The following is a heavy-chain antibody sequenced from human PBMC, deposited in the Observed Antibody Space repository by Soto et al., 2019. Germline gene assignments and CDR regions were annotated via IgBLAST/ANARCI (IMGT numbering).Heavy chain of an antibody. V-gene: IGHV3-53*01. CDR2: IYTGGNT. CDR3: ARDYYYGSGNYYRADYYHYGMDV. CDR1: GFTVTSYY. D-gene: IGHD3-10*01. Sequence: GGSLRLSGAASGFTVTSYYMSWVRQAPGKGLEWVSLIYTGGNTNYADSAKGRFTISRDNSKNTLYLQMNSLRAEDTAVYYCARDYYYGSGNYYRADYYHYGMDVWGQGTTVTVSS. J-gene: IGHJ6*02.